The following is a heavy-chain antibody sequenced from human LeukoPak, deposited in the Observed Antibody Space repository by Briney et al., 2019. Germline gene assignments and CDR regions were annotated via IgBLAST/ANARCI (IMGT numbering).Heavy chain of an antibody. CDR1: GGSFSGYY. D-gene: IGHD2-2*01. CDR3: ARGQYCSSTSCYAYFDY. CDR2: INHSGST. J-gene: IGHJ4*02. V-gene: IGHV4-34*01. Sequence: SETLSLTCAVNGGSFSGYYWSWIRQPPGKGLEWIGEINHSGSTNYNPSLKSRVTISVDTSKNQFSLKLSSVTAADTAVYYCARGQYCSSTSCYAYFDYWGQGTLVTVSS.